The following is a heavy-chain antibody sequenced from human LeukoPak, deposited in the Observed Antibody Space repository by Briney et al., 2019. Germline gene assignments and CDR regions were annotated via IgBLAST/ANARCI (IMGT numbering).Heavy chain of an antibody. CDR2: VWYGGSNK. J-gene: IGHJ4*02. CDR1: GFTFINYG. D-gene: IGHD5-18*01. CDR3: AKDRDTAMEIEY. V-gene: IGHV3-33*06. Sequence: GRSLRLSCEASGFTFINYGMHWVRRAPGKGLELVAVVWYGGSNKYYADSVKGRFTISRDNSKNTLYLQMNSLRAEDTAVYYCAKDRDTAMEIEYWGQGTLVTVSS.